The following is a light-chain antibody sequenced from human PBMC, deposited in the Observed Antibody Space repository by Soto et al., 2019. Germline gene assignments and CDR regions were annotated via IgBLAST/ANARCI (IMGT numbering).Light chain of an antibody. Sequence: DIQMTQSPSTLSASVGDRVTITCRASQSISTWLAWYQQKPGKAPILLIYKASNLESGVPSRFSGSGSGTEFTLTISRLQPDDFAAYYCQQYNSYPWTFGQGTKVEIK. CDR1: QSISTW. CDR3: QQYNSYPWT. V-gene: IGKV1-5*03. J-gene: IGKJ1*01. CDR2: KAS.